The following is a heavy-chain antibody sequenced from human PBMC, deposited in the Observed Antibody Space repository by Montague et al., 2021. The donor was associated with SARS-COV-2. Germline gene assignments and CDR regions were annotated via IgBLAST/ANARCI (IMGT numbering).Heavy chain of an antibody. J-gene: IGHJ4*02. D-gene: IGHD6-13*01. CDR1: GFTFSSYG. CDR3: ARDGSSSWYRFDY. V-gene: IGHV3-33*01. CDR2: IWYDGSNK. Sequence: SLRLSCAASGFTFSSYGMRWVRQAPGKGLEWVAVIWYDGSNKYYADSVKGRFTISRDNSQNTLYLQMNSLRAEDTAVYYCARDGSSSWYRFDYWGQGTLVTVSS.